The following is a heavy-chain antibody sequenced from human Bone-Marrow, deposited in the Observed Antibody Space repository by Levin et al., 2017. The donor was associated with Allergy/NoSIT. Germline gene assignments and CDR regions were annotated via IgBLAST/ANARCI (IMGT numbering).Heavy chain of an antibody. Sequence: GGSLRLSCAASGFTFSSYDMYWVRQATGRGLEWVSAIGTAADSYYSGSVKGRFTVSRDNAKNSFYLQMNSLRAGDTAVYYCARVALPRYCTSTSCSDSGYYFDYWGQGTMVTVSS. CDR1: GFTFSSYD. CDR3: ARVALPRYCTSTSCSDSGYYFDY. J-gene: IGHJ4*02. CDR2: IGTAADS. D-gene: IGHD2-2*01. V-gene: IGHV3-13*04.